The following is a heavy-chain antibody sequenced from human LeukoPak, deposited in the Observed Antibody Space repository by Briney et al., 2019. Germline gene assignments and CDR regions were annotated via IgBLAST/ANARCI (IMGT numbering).Heavy chain of an antibody. Sequence: PSETLSLTCAVYGGSFSGYYWSWIRQPPGEGLEWIGEINHSGSTNYNPSLKSRVTISVDTSKNQFSLKLSSVTAADTAVYYCASRLEYYDSSGPRAFDYWGQGTLVTVSS. J-gene: IGHJ4*02. CDR3: ASRLEYYDSSGPRAFDY. CDR2: INHSGST. D-gene: IGHD3-22*01. CDR1: GGSFSGYY. V-gene: IGHV4-34*01.